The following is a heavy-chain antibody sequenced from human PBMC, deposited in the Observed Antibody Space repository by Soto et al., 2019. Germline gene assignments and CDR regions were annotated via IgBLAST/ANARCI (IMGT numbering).Heavy chain of an antibody. CDR2: ISWDGGST. Sequence: ESGGVVVQPGGSLRLSCAASGFTFDDYTMHWVRQAPGKGLEWVSLISWDGGSTYYADSVKGRFTISRDNSKNSLYLQMNSLRTEDTALYYCAKDEGIAVAGAFDYWGQGTLVTVSS. V-gene: IGHV3-43*01. D-gene: IGHD6-19*01. CDR3: AKDEGIAVAGAFDY. J-gene: IGHJ4*02. CDR1: GFTFDDYT.